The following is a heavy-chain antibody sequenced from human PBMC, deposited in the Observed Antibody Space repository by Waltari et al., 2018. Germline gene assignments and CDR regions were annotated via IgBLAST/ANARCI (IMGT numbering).Heavy chain of an antibody. Sequence: QLVDSGGGLVQPGRSLRLSCAVSGFKFDDHAMHLVRQTPGKGVGWVSGSKWSGRGGEYVDSVKGRFNISRDNDKNRLYLQMNSLRVDDTALYYGVRASSRYNWNLAEGAFDIWGQGTLVTVSS. V-gene: IGHV3-9*01. CDR1: GFKFDDHA. CDR2: SKWSGRGG. J-gene: IGHJ3*02. D-gene: IGHD1-20*01. CDR3: VRASSRYNWNLAEGAFDI.